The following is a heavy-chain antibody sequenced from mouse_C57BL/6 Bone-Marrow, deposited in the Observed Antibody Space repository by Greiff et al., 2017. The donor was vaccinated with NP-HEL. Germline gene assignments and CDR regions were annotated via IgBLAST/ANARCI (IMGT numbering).Heavy chain of an antibody. CDR1: GYTFTSYG. CDR2: IYPRSGNT. CDR3: ARYSYYDYDGYFDV. J-gene: IGHJ1*03. V-gene: IGHV1-81*01. D-gene: IGHD2-4*01. Sequence: VQLQQSGAELARPGASVKLSCKASGYTFTSYGISWVKQRTGQGLEWIGEIYPRSGNTYYNEKFKGKATLTADKSSSTAYMELRSLTSEDSAVYFCARYSYYDYDGYFDVWGTGTTVTVSS.